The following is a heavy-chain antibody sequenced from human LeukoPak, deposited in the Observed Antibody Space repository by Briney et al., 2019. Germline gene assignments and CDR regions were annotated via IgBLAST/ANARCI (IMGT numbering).Heavy chain of an antibody. J-gene: IGHJ3*02. Sequence: ASVKVSCKASGYTFTNYGVSWVRQAPGQGLEWMGWISAYNGNTDYAQKLQGRVTMTTDTSTSTAYMELRSLRSDDTAVYYCARGIWDYGGNSVGDAFDIWGQGTMVTVSS. D-gene: IGHD4-23*01. V-gene: IGHV1-18*01. CDR2: ISAYNGNT. CDR1: GYTFTNYG. CDR3: ARGIWDYGGNSVGDAFDI.